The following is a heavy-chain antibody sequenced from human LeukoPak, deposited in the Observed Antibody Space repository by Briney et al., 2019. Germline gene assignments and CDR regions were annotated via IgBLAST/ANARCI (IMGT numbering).Heavy chain of an antibody. CDR1: GGSISSSSYY. CDR2: IYYSGST. J-gene: IGHJ5*02. V-gene: IGHV4-39*07. Sequence: PSETLSLTCTVSGGSISSSSYYWGWIRQPPGKGLEWIGSIYYSGSTYYNPSLKSRVTISVDTSKNQFSLKLSSVTAADTAVYYCARGRSWYGDWFDPWGQGTLVTVSS. D-gene: IGHD6-13*01. CDR3: ARGRSWYGDWFDP.